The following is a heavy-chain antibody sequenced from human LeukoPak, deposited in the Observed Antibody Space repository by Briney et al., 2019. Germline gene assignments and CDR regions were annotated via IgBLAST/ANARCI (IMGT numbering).Heavy chain of an antibody. D-gene: IGHD6-19*01. CDR2: INSDASST. CDR3: ARSGPTYTSELDY. J-gene: IGHJ4*02. CDR1: GFTFSRYW. V-gene: IGHV3-74*01. Sequence: HPGGSLRLSCAASGFTFSRYWMHWVRQSPGKGRVGVSRINSDASSTTSGGSVKGRFTISRDNAKNTLYLQMNSLRAEDTAVYFCARSGPTYTSELDYWGQGTLVTVSS.